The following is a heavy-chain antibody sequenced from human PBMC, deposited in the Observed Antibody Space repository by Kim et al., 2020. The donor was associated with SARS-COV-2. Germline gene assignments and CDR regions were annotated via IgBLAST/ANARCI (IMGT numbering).Heavy chain of an antibody. Sequence: GGSLRLSCAASGFTISSYSMHWVRQAPGKGLEWVSSISSSSSYTYYADSVKGRFTISRDNAKNTLYLQMNSLRAEDTAVYYCASGPTLRVSVGHWGQGTL. J-gene: IGHJ1*01. V-gene: IGHV3-21*06. D-gene: IGHD1-26*01. CDR1: GFTISSYS. CDR2: ISSSSSYT. CDR3: ASGPTLRVSVGH.